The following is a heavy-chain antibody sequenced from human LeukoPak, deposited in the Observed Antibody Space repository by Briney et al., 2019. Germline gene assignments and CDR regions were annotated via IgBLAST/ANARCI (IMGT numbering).Heavy chain of an antibody. J-gene: IGHJ4*02. Sequence: SETLSLTCAVYGGSFSGYYWSWIRQPPGKGLEWIEEINHSGSANYNPSLKSRVTISVDTSKNQFSLKLSSVTAADTAVYYCARGQINVDIVATIRAYYFDYWGQGTLVTVSS. CDR2: INHSGSA. CDR1: GGSFSGYY. CDR3: ARGQINVDIVATIRAYYFDY. D-gene: IGHD5-12*01. V-gene: IGHV4-34*01.